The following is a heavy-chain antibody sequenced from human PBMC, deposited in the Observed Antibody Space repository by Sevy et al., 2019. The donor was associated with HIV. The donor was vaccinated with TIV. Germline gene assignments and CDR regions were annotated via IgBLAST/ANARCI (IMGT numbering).Heavy chain of an antibody. CDR2: IRSKAYGGTT. CDR3: TREYCSGGSCYYYGMDV. J-gene: IGHJ6*02. V-gene: IGHV3-49*04. CDR1: GFTFGDYA. Sequence: GGSLRLSCTASGFTFGDYAMSWVRQAPGKGLEWVGFIRSKAYGGTTEYAASVKGRFTISRDDYKSIPYLQMNSLKTEDTAVYYCTREYCSGGSCYYYGMDVWGQGTTVTVSS. D-gene: IGHD2-15*01.